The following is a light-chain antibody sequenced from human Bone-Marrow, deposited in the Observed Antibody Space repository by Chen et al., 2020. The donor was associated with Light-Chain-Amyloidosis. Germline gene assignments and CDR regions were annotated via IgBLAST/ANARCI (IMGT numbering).Light chain of an antibody. Sequence: QSVLTQPPSAPGTPGPRVTISCSGSSSNIGINTVNWYQQVPGTAPKLLIYINDRRPSGVPVRFSGPRSGTSAALAIRGLQSEDEAEYYCAAWDDSLKGWVFGGGTKLTVL. V-gene: IGLV1-44*01. J-gene: IGLJ3*02. CDR2: IND. CDR3: AAWDDSLKGWV. CDR1: SSNIGINT.